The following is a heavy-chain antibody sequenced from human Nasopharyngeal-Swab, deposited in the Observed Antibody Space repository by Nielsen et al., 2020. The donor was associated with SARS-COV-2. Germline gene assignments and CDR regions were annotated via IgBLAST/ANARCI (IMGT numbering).Heavy chain of an antibody. CDR1: GFTFSSYS. D-gene: IGHD3-22*01. V-gene: IGHV3-21*04. Sequence: GGSLRLSCAASGFTFSSYSMNWVRQAPGKGLEWVSSISSSSSYIYYADSVKGRFTISRDNPKNSLYLQMNSLRAEDTAVYYCAKAQLYYDSSGYRDWGQGTLVTVSS. CDR2: ISSSSSYI. CDR3: AKAQLYYDSSGYRD. J-gene: IGHJ4*02.